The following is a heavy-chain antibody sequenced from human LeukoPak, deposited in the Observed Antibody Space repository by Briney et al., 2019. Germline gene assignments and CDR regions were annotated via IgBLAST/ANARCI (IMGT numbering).Heavy chain of an antibody. CDR3: ARDSRLDYYFDY. J-gene: IGHJ4*02. D-gene: IGHD4-11*01. V-gene: IGHV3-74*01. CDR1: GFTFSSYW. Sequence: PGGSLRLSCAASGFTFSSYWMHWVRQAPGKGLVWVSRINTDGSSISYADSVKGRFTISRDNAKNTLYLQMNSLRAEDTAVYYCARDSRLDYYFDYWGQGTLVTVSP. CDR2: INTDGSSI.